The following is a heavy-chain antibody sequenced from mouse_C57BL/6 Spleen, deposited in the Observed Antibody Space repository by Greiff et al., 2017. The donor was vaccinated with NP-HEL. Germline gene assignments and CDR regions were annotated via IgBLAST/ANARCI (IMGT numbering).Heavy chain of an antibody. J-gene: IGHJ1*03. V-gene: IGHV1-80*01. D-gene: IGHD1-1*01. CDR3: ARGIYYYGSSDFDV. CDR2: IYPGDGDT. Sequence: VKLMESGAELVKPGASVKISCKASGYAFSSYWMNWVKQRPGKGLEWIGQIYPGDGDTNYNGKFKGKATLTADKSSSTAYMQLSSLTSEDSAVYFCARGIYYYGSSDFDVWGTGTTVTVSS. CDR1: GYAFSSYW.